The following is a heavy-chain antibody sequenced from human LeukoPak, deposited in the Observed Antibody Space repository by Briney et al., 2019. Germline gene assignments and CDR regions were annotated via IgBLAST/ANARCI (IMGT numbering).Heavy chain of an antibody. D-gene: IGHD2-21*02. Sequence: PGGSLRLSCAASGFTFSSYVMSWVRQAPGKGLEWVSYINHNAETIYYADSVKGRFTIFRDNAKNVLYLQMNRLRDGDTAVYYCARDSDWAFDNWGQGTLVTVSP. V-gene: IGHV3-48*02. CDR2: INHNAETI. J-gene: IGHJ4*02. CDR1: GFTFSSYV. CDR3: ARDSDWAFDN.